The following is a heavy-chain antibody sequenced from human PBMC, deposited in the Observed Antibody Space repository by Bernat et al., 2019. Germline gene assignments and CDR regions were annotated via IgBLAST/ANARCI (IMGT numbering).Heavy chain of an antibody. J-gene: IGHJ2*01. CDR3: ARYPYYYDSSGYYYWYFDL. CDR2: IKQDGSEK. D-gene: IGHD3-22*01. V-gene: IGHV3-7*04. Sequence: EVQLVESGGGLVQPGGSLRLSCAASGFTCSSYWMSWVRQAPGKGLEWVANIKQDGSEKYYVDSVKGRFTISRDNAKNSLYLQMNSLRAEDTAVYYCARYPYYYDSSGYYYWYFDLWGRGTLVTVSS. CDR1: GFTCSSYW.